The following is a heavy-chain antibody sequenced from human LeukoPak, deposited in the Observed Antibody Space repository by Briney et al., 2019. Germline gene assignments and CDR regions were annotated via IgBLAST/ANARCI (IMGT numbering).Heavy chain of an antibody. D-gene: IGHD3-10*01. CDR2: IYASGTT. J-gene: IGHJ4*02. CDR1: GGSINSVSYY. V-gene: IGHV4-61*02. Sequence: SETLSLTCTVSGGSINSVSYYWNWIRQPAGKGPEWIGRIYASGTTNYNPSLESRVTISVDTSKNQFSLKLSSVTAADTAVYYCARLGGRYYYGSGSYLKNFDYWGQGTLVTVSS. CDR3: ARLGGRYYYGSGSYLKNFDY.